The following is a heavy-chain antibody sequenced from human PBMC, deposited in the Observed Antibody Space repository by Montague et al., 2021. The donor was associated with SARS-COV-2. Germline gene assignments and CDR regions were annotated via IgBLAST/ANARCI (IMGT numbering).Heavy chain of an antibody. Sequence: SETLSLTCTVSGGSISSYYWSWIRQPPGKGLGWIWYINYSGSTNXXPSPRRRVTISVDTSKNQYSLKLSSVSAAATAVYYCAGGSGWMGDAFDIWGQGTMVTVSS. CDR1: GGSISSYY. CDR3: AGGSGWMGDAFDI. J-gene: IGHJ3*02. CDR2: INYSGST. D-gene: IGHD6-19*01. V-gene: IGHV4-59*01.